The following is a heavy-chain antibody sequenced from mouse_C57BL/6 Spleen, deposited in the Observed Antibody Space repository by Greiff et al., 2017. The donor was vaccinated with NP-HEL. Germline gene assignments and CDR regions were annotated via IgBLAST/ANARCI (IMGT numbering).Heavy chain of an antibody. J-gene: IGHJ2*01. CDR3: ARRVITTVNYFDY. CDR1: GYTFTDYY. Sequence: VQLQQSGPVLVKPGASAKMSCKASGYTFTDYYMNWVKQSHGKSLEWIGVINPYNGGTSYNQKFKGKATLTVDKSSSTAYMELNSLTSEDSAVYYCARRVITTVNYFDYWGQGTTLTVSS. CDR2: INPYNGGT. D-gene: IGHD1-1*01. V-gene: IGHV1-19*01.